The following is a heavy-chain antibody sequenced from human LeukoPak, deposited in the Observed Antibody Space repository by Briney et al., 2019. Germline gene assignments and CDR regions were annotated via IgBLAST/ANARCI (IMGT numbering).Heavy chain of an antibody. D-gene: IGHD3-10*01. CDR3: AKAPTYDFGGY. V-gene: IGHV3-74*01. CDR2: ITGDGSGA. J-gene: IGHJ4*02. CDR1: GFTFSGSW. Sequence: GGSLRLSCAASGFTFSGSWMHWVRQAPGKGLVWVSRITGDGSGATYADSVKGRFTISRDNPRNTLYLHMNSLRVEDTAVYYCAKAPTYDFGGYWGQGTLVTVSS.